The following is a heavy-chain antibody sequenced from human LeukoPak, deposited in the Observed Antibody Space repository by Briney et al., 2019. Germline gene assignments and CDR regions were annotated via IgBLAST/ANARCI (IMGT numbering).Heavy chain of an antibody. CDR2: LSGSGEIV. CDR3: ARAGQNNWFDP. J-gene: IGHJ5*02. Sequence: GGSLRLSCAASGFTFSDYYMSWVRQAPGKGLEWVSFLSGSGEIVYYADSVKGRFTISRDNAKNSLYLQMNSLRAEDTAVYHCARAGQNNWFDPWGQGTLVTVSS. CDR1: GFTFSDYY. V-gene: IGHV3-11*01.